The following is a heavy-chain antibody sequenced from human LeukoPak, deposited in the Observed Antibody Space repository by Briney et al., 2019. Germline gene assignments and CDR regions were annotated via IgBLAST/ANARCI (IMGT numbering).Heavy chain of an antibody. V-gene: IGHV3-23*01. CDR3: ATDRYYGGNTDY. D-gene: IGHD4-23*01. CDR2: ISGSGGST. J-gene: IGHJ4*02. CDR1: GFTFSNYG. Sequence: GGSLRLSCAVSGFTFSNYGMNWVRQAPGKGLEWVSAISGSGGSTYYADSVKGRFTISRDNSKNTLYLQMNSLRAEDTAVYYCATDRYYGGNTDYWGQGTLVTVSS.